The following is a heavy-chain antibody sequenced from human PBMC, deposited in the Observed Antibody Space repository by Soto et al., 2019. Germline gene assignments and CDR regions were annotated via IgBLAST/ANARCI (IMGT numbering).Heavy chain of an antibody. CDR1: GFTFSSYA. CDR3: AKVTSARVFYFGLDV. D-gene: IGHD2-2*01. J-gene: IGHJ6*02. Sequence: GGSLRLSCAASGFTFSSYAMSWVRQAPGKGLEWVSIISGSAGRTYYADSVKGRFTVSRDNSKNTLYLQMNSLRAEDTAVYYCAKVTSARVFYFGLDVWGQGTTVTVSS. CDR2: ISGSAGRT. V-gene: IGHV3-23*01.